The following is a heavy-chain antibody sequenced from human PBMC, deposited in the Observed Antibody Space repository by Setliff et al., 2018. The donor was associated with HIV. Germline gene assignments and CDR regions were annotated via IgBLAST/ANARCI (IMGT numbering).Heavy chain of an antibody. CDR3: ASGRTMPTLTT. V-gene: IGHV4-31*03. CDR1: GGSISSGGFY. D-gene: IGHD2-2*01. J-gene: IGHJ4*02. Sequence: PSETLSLTCTVSGGSISSGGFYWNWIRQHPGKGLEWIGHVYYSGTTSYNPSLKSRVSISVDTSNNQFSLKLSSVTAADTAVYYCASGRTMPTLTTWGQGTLVTVSS. CDR2: VYYSGTT.